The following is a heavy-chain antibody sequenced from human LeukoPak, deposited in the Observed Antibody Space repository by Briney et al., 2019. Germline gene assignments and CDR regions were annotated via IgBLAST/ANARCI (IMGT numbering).Heavy chain of an antibody. J-gene: IGHJ5*02. CDR1: GFTFSSYW. V-gene: IGHV4-39*01. CDR3: ARRFIYGSGSYGKYNWFDP. Sequence: GSLRLSCAASGFTFSSYWMSWVRQAPGKGLEWIGSIYYSGSNYYNPSLKNRVTISIDESKNQFSLKLSSVTAADTAVYYYARRFIYGSGSYGKYNWFDPWGQGTLVTVSS. CDR2: IYYSGSN. D-gene: IGHD3-10*01.